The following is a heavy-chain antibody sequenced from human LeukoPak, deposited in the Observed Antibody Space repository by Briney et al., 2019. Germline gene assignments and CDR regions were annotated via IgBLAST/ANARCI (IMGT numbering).Heavy chain of an antibody. Sequence: SETLSLTCTVSGGSISSGGYYWSWIRQHPGKGLEWIGYIYYSGSTYYNPSLKSRVTISVDTSKNQFSLKLSSVTAADTAVYYCASSPLGRDGDYGSFDYWGQGTLVTVSS. V-gene: IGHV4-31*03. CDR3: ASSPLGRDGDYGSFDY. D-gene: IGHD4-17*01. J-gene: IGHJ4*02. CDR2: IYYSGST. CDR1: GGSISSGGYY.